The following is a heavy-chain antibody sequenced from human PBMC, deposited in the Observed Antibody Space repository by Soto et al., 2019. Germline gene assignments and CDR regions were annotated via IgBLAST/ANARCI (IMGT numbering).Heavy chain of an antibody. J-gene: IGHJ5*02. CDR2: INHSGST. CDR3: ARDNAYDSSGPNWFDP. D-gene: IGHD3-22*01. CDR1: GGSISSGGYY. V-gene: IGHV4-31*03. Sequence: TSETLSLTCTVSGGSISSGGYYWSWIRQHPGKGLEWIGEINHSGSTNYNPSLKSRVTISVDTSKNQFSLKLSSVTAADTAVYYCARDNAYDSSGPNWFDPWGQGTLVTVSS.